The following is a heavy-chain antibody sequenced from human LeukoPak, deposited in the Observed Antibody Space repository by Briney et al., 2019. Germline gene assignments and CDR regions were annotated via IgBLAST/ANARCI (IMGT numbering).Heavy chain of an antibody. J-gene: IGHJ4*02. D-gene: IGHD2-2*01. V-gene: IGHV1-69*05. CDR1: GYTFTSYY. CDR2: IIPIFGTA. Sequence: SVKVSCKASGYTFTSYYMHWVRQAPGQGLEWMGRIIPIFGTANYAQKFQGRVTITTDESTSTAYMELSSLRAEDTAVYYCASGSTSYRYFDYWGQGTLVTVSS. CDR3: ASGSTSYRYFDY.